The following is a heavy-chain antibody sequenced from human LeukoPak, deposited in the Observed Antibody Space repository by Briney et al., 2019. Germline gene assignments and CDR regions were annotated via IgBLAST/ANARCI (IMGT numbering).Heavy chain of an antibody. CDR3: ARHVDPVAYGGDAFDI. CDR1: GVSISSSNSY. V-gene: IGHV4-39*01. CDR2: IYYSGNT. D-gene: IGHD4-23*01. J-gene: IGHJ3*02. Sequence: PSETLSLTCTVSGVSISSSNSYWGWIRQPPGKGLEWIGSIYYSGNTYYNASLKSQVSISIDTSKNQFSLRLTSVTAADTAVYYCARHVDPVAYGGDAFDIWGQGTMVTVSS.